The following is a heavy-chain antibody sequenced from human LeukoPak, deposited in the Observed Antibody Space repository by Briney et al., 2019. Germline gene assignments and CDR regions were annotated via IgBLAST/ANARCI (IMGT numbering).Heavy chain of an antibody. CDR3: ARRNPPHFDY. CDR2: INHSGST. V-gene: IGHV4-34*01. CDR1: GGSFSGYY. Sequence: SSETLSLTCAVYGGSFSGYYWSWIRQPPGKGLEWIGEINHSGSTNYNPSLKSRVTISVDTSKNQFSLKLSSVTAADTAVYYCARRNPPHFDYWGQGALVTVPS. J-gene: IGHJ4*02.